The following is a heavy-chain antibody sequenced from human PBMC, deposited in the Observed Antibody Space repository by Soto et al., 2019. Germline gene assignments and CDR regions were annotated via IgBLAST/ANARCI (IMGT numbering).Heavy chain of an antibody. J-gene: IGHJ4*02. V-gene: IGHV4-34*01. Sequence: SETLSLTCAVYGGSFSGYYWSWIRQPPGKGLEWIGGINHSGSTNYNPSLKSRVTISVDTSKNQFSLKLSSVTAADTAVYYCASSIGKSDPDYWGQGTLVTVSS. CDR1: GGSFSGYY. CDR2: INHSGST. CDR3: ASSIGKSDPDY.